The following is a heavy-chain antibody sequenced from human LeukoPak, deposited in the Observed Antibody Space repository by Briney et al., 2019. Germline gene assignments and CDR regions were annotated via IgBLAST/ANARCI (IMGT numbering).Heavy chain of an antibody. CDR2: ISGSGGST. CDR1: GFTFSNAW. J-gene: IGHJ4*02. Sequence: GGSLRLSCAASGFTFSNAWMSWVRQAPGKGLEWVSAISGSGGSTYYADSVKGRFTISRDNSKNTLYLQMNSLRAEDTAVYYCAKDPGIGEYYFDYWGQGTLVTVSS. V-gene: IGHV3-23*01. D-gene: IGHD3-10*01. CDR3: AKDPGIGEYYFDY.